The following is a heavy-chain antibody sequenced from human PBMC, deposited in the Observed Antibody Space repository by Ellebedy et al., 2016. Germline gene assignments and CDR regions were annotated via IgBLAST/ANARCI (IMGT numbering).Heavy chain of an antibody. CDR1: GYTFTSYA. CDR2: INAGNGNT. V-gene: IGHV1-3*01. J-gene: IGHJ4*02. CDR3: ARSDHRSGGSCYY. D-gene: IGHD2-15*01. Sequence: GGSLRLSCAASGYTFTSYAMHWVRQAPGQRLEWMGWINAGNGNTKYSQKFQGRVTITRDTSASTAYMELSSLRSEDTAVYYCARSDHRSGGSCYYWGQGTLVTVSS.